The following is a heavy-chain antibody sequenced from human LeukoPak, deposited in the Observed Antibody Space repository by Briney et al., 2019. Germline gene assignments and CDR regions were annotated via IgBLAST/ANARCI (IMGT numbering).Heavy chain of an antibody. CDR3: AKDGGVRGPDYYYYMDV. Sequence: GGSLRLSCAASGFTFSNYWMSWVRQAPGKGLEWVSHINWNGNTIGYGDSVKGRFTISRDNAKNSLYLQWNSLRAEDTAVYYCAKDGGVRGPDYYYYMDVWGTGTTVTIYS. D-gene: IGHD3-10*01. V-gene: IGHV3-20*04. CDR1: GFTFSNYW. J-gene: IGHJ6*03. CDR2: INWNGNTI.